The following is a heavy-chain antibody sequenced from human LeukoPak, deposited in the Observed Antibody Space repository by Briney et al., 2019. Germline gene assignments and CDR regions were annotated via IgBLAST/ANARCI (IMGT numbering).Heavy chain of an antibody. CDR1: GGSISSYY. D-gene: IGHD6-19*01. V-gene: IGHV4-59*01. CDR3: ARFAPGQWLVDY. CDR2: IYYSGST. Sequence: PSETLCLTCTVSGGSISSYYWSWIRQPPGKGLEWIGYIYYSGSTNYNPSLKSRVTISVDTSKNQFSLKLSSVTVADTAVYYCARFAPGQWLVDYWGQGTLVTVSS. J-gene: IGHJ4*02.